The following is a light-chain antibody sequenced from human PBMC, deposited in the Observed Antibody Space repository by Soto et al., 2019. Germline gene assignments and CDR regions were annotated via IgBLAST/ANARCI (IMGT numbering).Light chain of an antibody. J-gene: IGKJ2*01. CDR3: QHYYTWPYT. V-gene: IGKV3-15*01. CDR1: QSVGNR. CDR2: GTS. Sequence: EILMTQSPGSLSVSPGETATLSCRASQSVGNRLAWYQQKPGQAPRLLIYGTSTRATGVPARFSGTGSGTEFTLTISSLQSEDSAIYYCQHYYTWPYTFGQGTKLEIK.